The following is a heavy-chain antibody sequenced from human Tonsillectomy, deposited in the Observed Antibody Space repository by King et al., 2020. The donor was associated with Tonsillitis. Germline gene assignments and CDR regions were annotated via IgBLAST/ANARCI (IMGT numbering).Heavy chain of an antibody. CDR1: GGTFSSYA. Sequence: HVQLVQSGAEVKKPGSSVKVSCKASGGTFSSYAISWVRQAPGQGLEWMGGIIPIFGTENYAQKFQGRVTIIADESTNTAYMELSSLRSEDTAVYYCARGGGDYDILTGYSYYYYGMDVWGQGTTVTVSS. CDR3: ARGGGDYDILTGYSYYYYGMDV. V-gene: IGHV1-69*01. CDR2: IIPIFGTE. D-gene: IGHD3-9*01. J-gene: IGHJ6*02.